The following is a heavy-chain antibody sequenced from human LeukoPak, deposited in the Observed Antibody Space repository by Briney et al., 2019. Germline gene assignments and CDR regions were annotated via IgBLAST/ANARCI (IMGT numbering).Heavy chain of an antibody. Sequence: GGSLRLSCAASGFTFSSYSMNWVRQAPGKGLEWVSSISSSSSYIYYADSVKGRFTISRDNAKNSLYLQMNSLRAEDTAVYYCARDKDYYDSRPHFDYWGQGTLVTVSS. CDR3: ARDKDYYDSRPHFDY. J-gene: IGHJ4*02. CDR2: ISSSSSYI. V-gene: IGHV3-21*04. D-gene: IGHD3-22*01. CDR1: GFTFSSYS.